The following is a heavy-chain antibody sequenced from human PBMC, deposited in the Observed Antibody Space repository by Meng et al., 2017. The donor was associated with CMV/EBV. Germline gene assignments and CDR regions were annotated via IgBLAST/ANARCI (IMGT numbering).Heavy chain of an antibody. J-gene: IGHJ5*02. D-gene: IGHD3-16*01. CDR1: GYTFTSDG. CDR3: ARVGGGIWFDP. CDR2: ISAYNGNT. V-gene: IGHV1-18*01. Sequence: VELGQSEAEVKKPVASVKVSGTDTGYTFTSDGSSWVRQAPGQGIEWMEWISAYNGNTTDAQQLQGRVTMTTDKSTSKAYMELRSLRSDDTAVYYCARVGGGIWFDPWGQGTLVTVSS.